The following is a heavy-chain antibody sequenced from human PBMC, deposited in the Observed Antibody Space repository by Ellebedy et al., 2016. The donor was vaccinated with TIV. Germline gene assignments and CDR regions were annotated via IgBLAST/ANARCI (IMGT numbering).Heavy chain of an antibody. Sequence: PGGSLRLSCAASGFTFSSYSMNWVRQAPGKGLEWLSYISSSSSTIFYADSVKGRFTISRDNTKNSLYLQLNSLRVEDTAMYYCARTYSGINFWYFDVWGRGTLVTVSA. CDR1: GFTFSSYS. CDR2: ISSSSSTI. V-gene: IGHV3-48*04. J-gene: IGHJ2*01. CDR3: ARTYSGINFWYFDV. D-gene: IGHD1-26*01.